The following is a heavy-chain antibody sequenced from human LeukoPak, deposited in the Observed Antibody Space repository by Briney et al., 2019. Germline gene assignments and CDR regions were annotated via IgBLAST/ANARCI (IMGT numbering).Heavy chain of an antibody. CDR3: ARGRPYVWGSYRPHYFDY. J-gene: IGHJ4*02. CDR2: IYYSGST. CDR1: GGSISSSSYY. V-gene: IGHV4-39*06. Sequence: TSETLSLTCTVSGGSISSSSYYWGWIRPPPGKGVEWIVSIYYSGSTYYIPSLKSRVTITVDTSKHQFALKLSSVTAADTAVYYCARGRPYVWGSYRPHYFDYWGQGTLVTVSS. D-gene: IGHD3-16*02.